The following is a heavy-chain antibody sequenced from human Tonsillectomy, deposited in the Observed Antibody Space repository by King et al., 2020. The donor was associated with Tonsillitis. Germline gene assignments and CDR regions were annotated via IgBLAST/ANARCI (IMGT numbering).Heavy chain of an antibody. CDR3: AKDSYSKADY. D-gene: IGHD1-26*01. V-gene: IGHV3-7*01. Sequence: VQLVESGGGLVQPGGSLRLSCAVSGFTFSSSWMSWVRQAPGKGLEWVANINHDGSAKYYVDSVKGRFPISRDNAKNSLYLQMNSLRAEDTAVYYCAKDSYSKADYWGQGTLVTVSS. CDR1: GFTFSSSW. CDR2: INHDGSAK. J-gene: IGHJ4*02.